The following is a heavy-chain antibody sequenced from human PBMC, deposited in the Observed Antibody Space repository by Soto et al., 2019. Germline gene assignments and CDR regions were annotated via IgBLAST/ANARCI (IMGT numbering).Heavy chain of an antibody. J-gene: IGHJ4*02. CDR3: ATEYWFAFDY. D-gene: IGHD2-8*02. CDR2: IKQDGSEK. Sequence: GGSLRLSCAASGFTFSNYWTSWVRQAPGKGLEWVANIKQDGSEKFYVDSVKGRFTISRDNAKNSLYLQMNSLRDEDTAVYYRATEYWFAFDYWGQGTQVTVSS. CDR1: GFTFSNYW. V-gene: IGHV3-7*01.